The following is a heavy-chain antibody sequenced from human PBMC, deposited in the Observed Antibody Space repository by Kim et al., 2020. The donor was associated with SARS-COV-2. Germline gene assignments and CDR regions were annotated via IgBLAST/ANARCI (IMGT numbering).Heavy chain of an antibody. V-gene: IGHV5-51*01. CDR2: IYPGDSDT. D-gene: IGHD3-22*01. Sequence: GESLKISCKGSGYSFTSYWIGWVRQMPGKGLEWMGIIYPGDSDTRYSPSFQGQVTISADKSISTAYLQWSSLKASDTAMYYCARPLYYYDSSGYYWLSHFDYWGQGTLVTVSS. CDR3: ARPLYYYDSSGYYWLSHFDY. J-gene: IGHJ4*02. CDR1: GYSFTSYW.